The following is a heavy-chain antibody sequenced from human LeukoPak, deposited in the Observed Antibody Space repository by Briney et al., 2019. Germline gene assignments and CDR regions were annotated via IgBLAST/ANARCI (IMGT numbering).Heavy chain of an antibody. V-gene: IGHV3-23*01. Sequence: GGSLRLSCAASGFTFSSYAMSWVRQAPGKGLEWVSAISGSGGSTCYADSVKGRFTISRDNSKNTLYLQMNSLRAEDTAVYYCAKDRGGYNWNYWGQGTLVTVSS. CDR1: GFTFSSYA. D-gene: IGHD5-24*01. CDR3: AKDRGGYNWNY. J-gene: IGHJ4*02. CDR2: ISGSGGST.